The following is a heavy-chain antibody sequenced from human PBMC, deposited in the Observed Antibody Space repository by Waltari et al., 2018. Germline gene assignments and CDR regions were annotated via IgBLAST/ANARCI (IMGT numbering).Heavy chain of an antibody. CDR3: ARDLGTIFGVVGGDY. D-gene: IGHD3-3*01. V-gene: IGHV3-30*01. CDR2: ISYDGSNK. Sequence: QVQLVESGGGVVQPGRSLRLSCAASGFTFSSYAMHWVRQAPGKGLEWVAVISYDGSNKYYADSVKGRFTISRDNSKNTLYLQMNSLRAEDTAVYYCARDLGTIFGVVGGDYWGQGTLVTVSS. J-gene: IGHJ4*02. CDR1: GFTFSSYA.